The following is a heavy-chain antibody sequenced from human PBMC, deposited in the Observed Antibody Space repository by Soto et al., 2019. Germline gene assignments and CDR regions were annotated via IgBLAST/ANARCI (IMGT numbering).Heavy chain of an antibody. Sequence: PGWSQRLSCAASGFTFTSYAMSWVRQAPGKGLEWVSFISTSSNYIYYADSVKGRFTISRDDAKNSLYLQMNSLRAEDTAMYYCARERYDYLWGSHRPLDYWGQGTLVTASS. CDR3: ARERYDYLWGSHRPLDY. D-gene: IGHD3-16*02. J-gene: IGHJ4*02. CDR2: ISTSSNYI. CDR1: GFTFTSYA. V-gene: IGHV3-21*01.